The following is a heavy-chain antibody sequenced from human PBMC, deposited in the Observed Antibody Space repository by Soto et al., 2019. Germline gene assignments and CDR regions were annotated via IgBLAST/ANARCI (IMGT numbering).Heavy chain of an antibody. V-gene: IGHV3-30*18. CDR1: GFTFSSYG. CDR3: AKPGGYADYYYYYMDV. Sequence: SLRLSCAASGFTFSSYGMHWVRQAPGKGLEWVAVISYDGSNKYYADSVKGRFTISRDNSKNTLYLQMNSLRAEDTAVYYCAKPGGYADYYYYYMDVWGKGTTVTVSS. J-gene: IGHJ6*03. CDR2: ISYDGSNK. D-gene: IGHD5-12*01.